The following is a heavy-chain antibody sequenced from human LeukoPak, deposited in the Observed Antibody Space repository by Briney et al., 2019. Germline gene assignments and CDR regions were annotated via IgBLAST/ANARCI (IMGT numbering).Heavy chain of an antibody. J-gene: IGHJ3*02. Sequence: SETLSLTCAVSGGSISSSNWWSWVRQPPGKGLEWIGEIYPGGSTNYNPSLKSRVTISVDKSKNQFSLKLSSVTAADTAVYYCARRIVVVTAHDAFDIWGQGTMVTVSS. V-gene: IGHV4-4*02. D-gene: IGHD2-21*02. CDR1: GGSISSSNW. CDR2: IYPGGST. CDR3: ARRIVVVTAHDAFDI.